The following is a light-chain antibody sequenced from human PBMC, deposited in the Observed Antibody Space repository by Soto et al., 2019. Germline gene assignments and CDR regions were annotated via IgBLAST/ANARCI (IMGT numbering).Light chain of an antibody. Sequence: DIQMTQSPSTLSGSVGARFTITCRASQSISIWLAWYQQKPGKAPKLLINKASSLESGVPSRFSGSGSGTEFTLTISSLQPDDFATYYCQHYNSYPWTFGQGTKVDIK. CDR3: QHYNSYPWT. J-gene: IGKJ1*01. CDR1: QSISIW. CDR2: KAS. V-gene: IGKV1-5*03.